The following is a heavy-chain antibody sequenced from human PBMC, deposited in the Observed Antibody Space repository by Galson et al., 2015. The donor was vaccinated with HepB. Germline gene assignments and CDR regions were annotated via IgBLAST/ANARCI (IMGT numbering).Heavy chain of an antibody. V-gene: IGHV5-51*01. J-gene: IGHJ5*02. CDR2: IDPGDSDT. CDR1: GYNCINYW. CDR3: ARQSGVSDYGFSFDP. Sequence: QSGAEVKEPGESLKISCTASGYNCINYWIAWVRQMPGKGLEWMGIIDPGDSDTTYSPSFQGQVTISVDKSLSTAYLQWRGLKASDTAIYYCARQSGVSDYGFSFDPWGQGTLVTVSA. D-gene: IGHD4-17*01.